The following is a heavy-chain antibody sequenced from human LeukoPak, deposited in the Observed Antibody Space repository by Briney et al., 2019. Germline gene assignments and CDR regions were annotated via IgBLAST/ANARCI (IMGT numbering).Heavy chain of an antibody. Sequence: AGESLKISCKGSGYSFTSYWIGWVRQMPGKGLEWMGIIYPGDSDTRYSPSFQGQVTISADKSISTAYLQWSSLKASDTAMYYCARHVRIVGATTSPVDYWGQGTLVTVSS. J-gene: IGHJ4*02. CDR1: GYSFTSYW. CDR3: ARHVRIVGATTSPVDY. V-gene: IGHV5-51*01. CDR2: IYPGDSDT. D-gene: IGHD1-26*01.